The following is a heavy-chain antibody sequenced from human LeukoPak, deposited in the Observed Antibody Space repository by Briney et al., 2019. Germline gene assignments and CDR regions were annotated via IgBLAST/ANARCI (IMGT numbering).Heavy chain of an antibody. CDR3: ARLEYYYVSGNYYKLFGY. J-gene: IGHJ4*02. Sequence: PGRSLRLSCAASGFTFSTYIMNWVRQAPGKGLEWISYIHSSSGSTIYFADSVKGRFTISRDNAKNSLYLQMNSLRDEDTAVYYCARLEYYYVSGNYYKLFGYWGQGTLVTVCS. CDR1: GFTFSTYI. CDR2: IHSSSGSTI. D-gene: IGHD3-10*01. V-gene: IGHV3-48*02.